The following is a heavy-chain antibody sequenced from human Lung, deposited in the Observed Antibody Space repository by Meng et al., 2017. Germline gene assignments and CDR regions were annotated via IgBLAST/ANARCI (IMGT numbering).Heavy chain of an antibody. V-gene: IGHV3-74*01. D-gene: IGHD1-1*01. CDR3: TNDRLSE. J-gene: IGHJ1*01. CDR1: GFTFTNHW. Sequence: VQLGVSGGGLVQPGWTLRLSCAASGFTFTNHWMHWVRQVPGKGLVWVSRVNPDGNDVNYVDSVKGRFTISRDNAKDTVFLQMNNLSGGDTAVYYCTNDRLSEWGQGTLVTVSS. CDR2: VNPDGNDV.